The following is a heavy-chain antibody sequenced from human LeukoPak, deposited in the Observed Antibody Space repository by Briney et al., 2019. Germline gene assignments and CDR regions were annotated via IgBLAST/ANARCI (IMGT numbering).Heavy chain of an antibody. D-gene: IGHD3-3*01. Sequence: PSETLPLTCTVSGGSISSYYWSWIRQPPGKGLEWIGYIYYSGSTNYNPSLKSRVTISVDTSKNQFSLKLSSVTAADTAVYYCARVSPQYYDFWSGYLFDYWGQGTLVTVSS. CDR1: GGSISSYY. CDR2: IYYSGST. J-gene: IGHJ4*02. CDR3: ARVSPQYYDFWSGYLFDY. V-gene: IGHV4-59*01.